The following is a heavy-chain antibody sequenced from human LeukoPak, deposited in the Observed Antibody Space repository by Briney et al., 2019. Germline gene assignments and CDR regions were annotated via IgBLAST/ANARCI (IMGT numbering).Heavy chain of an antibody. CDR1: GFTFSSYS. CDR3: ARDWRGYSSGWFHFDF. CDR2: IWYDGNKN. D-gene: IGHD6-19*01. J-gene: IGHJ4*02. V-gene: IGHV3-33*08. Sequence: GGSLRLSCAASGFTFSSYSMNWVRQAPGKGLEWVALIWYDGNKNSYADSVKGRFTISRDNSKNTLYLQMNSLRAEDTAVYYCARDWRGYSSGWFHFDFWGQGTLVTVSS.